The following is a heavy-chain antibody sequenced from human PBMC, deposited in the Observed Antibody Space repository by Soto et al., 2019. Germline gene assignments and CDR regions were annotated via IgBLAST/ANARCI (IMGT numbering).Heavy chain of an antibody. CDR3: ARSYSGGDAYFDY. Sequence: TSETLSLTCTVSGASISSGGYAWAWIRQPPGKGLEWVGYIYQSGSTYYNPSLKSRVTIAADRSKNQFSLNLASVTAADTAVYYCARSYSGGDAYFDYWGQGTVVTVSS. V-gene: IGHV4-30-2*01. J-gene: IGHJ4*02. CDR1: GASISSGGYA. CDR2: IYQSGST. D-gene: IGHD2-21*02.